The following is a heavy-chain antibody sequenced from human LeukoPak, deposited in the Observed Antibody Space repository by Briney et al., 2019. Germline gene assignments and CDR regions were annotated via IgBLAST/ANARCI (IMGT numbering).Heavy chain of an antibody. V-gene: IGHV3-21*04. CDR3: ARREVFSGDYFDY. Sequence: PGGSLRLSCAASGFTFSTYSMNWVRQAPGKGLEWVSSISSSSSYIYYADSVKGRFTISRDNAKNSLYLQMNSLRAEDTALYYCARREVFSGDYFDYWGQGTLVTVSS. CDR1: GFTFSTYS. D-gene: IGHD1-26*01. J-gene: IGHJ4*02. CDR2: ISSSSSYI.